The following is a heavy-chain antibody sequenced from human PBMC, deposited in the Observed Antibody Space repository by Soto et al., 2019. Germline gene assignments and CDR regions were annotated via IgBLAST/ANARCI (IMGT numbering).Heavy chain of an antibody. J-gene: IGHJ6*02. V-gene: IGHV3-53*01. Sequence: GGSLRLSCAASGFTVSSNYMSWVRQAPGKGLEWVSVIYSGGSTYYADSVKGRFTISRDNSKNTLYLQMNSLRAEDTAVYYCARVGSGGSVNYYYYGMDVWGQGTTVTVSS. CDR1: GFTVSSNY. CDR3: ARVGSGGSVNYYYYGMDV. CDR2: IYSGGST. D-gene: IGHD3-10*01.